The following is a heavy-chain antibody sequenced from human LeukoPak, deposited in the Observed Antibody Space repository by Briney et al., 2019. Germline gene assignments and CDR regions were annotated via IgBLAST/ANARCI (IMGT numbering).Heavy chain of an antibody. J-gene: IGHJ6*02. CDR3: ARGYYDFWSGDYYGMDV. CDR1: GGSISSGGYS. V-gene: IGHV4-30-2*01. CDR2: IYHSGST. D-gene: IGHD3-3*01. Sequence: SETLSLTCAVSGGSISSGGYSWSWIRQPPGKGLEWIGYIYHSGSTYYNPSLKSRVTISVDRSKNQFSLKLSSVTAADTAVYYCARGYYDFWSGDYYGMDVWGQGTTVTVSS.